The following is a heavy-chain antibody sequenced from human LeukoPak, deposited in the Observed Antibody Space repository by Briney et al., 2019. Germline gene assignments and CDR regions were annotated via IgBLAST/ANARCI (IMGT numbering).Heavy chain of an antibody. V-gene: IGHV1-24*01. CDR1: GYTFTGYY. D-gene: IGHD3-10*01. CDR2: FDPEDGET. CDR3: ARGDYYGSPKTVAA. J-gene: IGHJ5*02. Sequence: ASVKVSCKASGYTFTGYYMHWVRQAPGKGLEWMGGFDPEDGETIYAQKFQGRVTMTEDTSTDTAYMELSSLRSDDTAIYYCARGDYYGSPKTVAAWGQGTLVTVSS.